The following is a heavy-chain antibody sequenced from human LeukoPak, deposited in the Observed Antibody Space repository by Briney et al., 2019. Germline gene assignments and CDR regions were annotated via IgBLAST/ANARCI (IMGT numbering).Heavy chain of an antibody. CDR3: ARVPYSTRLYYMDV. Sequence: SEPLSLTCTVSSGSITSGSHYWGWIRQPPGKWLEWIGSIFYSGSTYYNLSLKSRVTMSVDTSKNQFSLKLTSVTAADTAVYYCARVPYSTRLYYMDVWGKGTTVTVSS. V-gene: IGHV4-39*07. J-gene: IGHJ6*03. CDR2: IFYSGST. CDR1: SGSITSGSHY. D-gene: IGHD6-13*01.